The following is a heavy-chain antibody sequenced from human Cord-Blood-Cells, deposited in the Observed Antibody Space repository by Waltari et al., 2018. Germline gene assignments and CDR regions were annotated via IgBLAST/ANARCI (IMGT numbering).Heavy chain of an antibody. J-gene: IGHJ4*02. D-gene: IGHD2-2*01. V-gene: IGHV3-11*04. CDR1: GFPFSDYY. CDR2: ISSSGSTI. Sequence: QVQLVESGGGLVKPGGSLRRSCAASGFPFSDYYMSWIRQAPGKGLEWFSYISSSGSTIYYADSVKGRFTISRDNAKNSLYLQMNSLRAEDTAVYYCARDCSSTSCYDYWGQGTLVTVSS. CDR3: ARDCSSTSCYDY.